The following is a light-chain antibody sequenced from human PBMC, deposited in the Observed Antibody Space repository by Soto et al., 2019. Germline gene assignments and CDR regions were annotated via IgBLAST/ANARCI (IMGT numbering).Light chain of an antibody. CDR3: QYYTLYSGP. CDR2: GAS. Sequence: DIQLTQSPSSVSASVGDSVTISCRASDEIYTLLAWYHQKPGRAPKLLIYGASNLHTGVSARFRGSGSGSDFSLTISSLQPDDIGIYYCQYYTLYSGPFGQGTRV. V-gene: IGKV1-5*01. CDR1: DEIYTL. J-gene: IGKJ1*01.